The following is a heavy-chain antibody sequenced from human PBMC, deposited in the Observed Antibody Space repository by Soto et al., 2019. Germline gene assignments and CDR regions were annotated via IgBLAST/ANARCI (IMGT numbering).Heavy chain of an antibody. J-gene: IGHJ4*02. CDR1: GYTFTSYG. CDR3: ARRRAGPGYCSSTSCPLDY. D-gene: IGHD2-2*03. CDR2: ISAYNGNT. V-gene: IGHV1-18*01. Sequence: QVQLVQSGAEVKKPGASVKVSCKASGYTFTSYGISWVRQAPGQGLEWMGWISAYNGNTNYAQKLQGRVTMTTDTSTSTAYMELRSLRSDDTAVYYCARRRAGPGYCSSTSCPLDYWGQGTLVTVSS.